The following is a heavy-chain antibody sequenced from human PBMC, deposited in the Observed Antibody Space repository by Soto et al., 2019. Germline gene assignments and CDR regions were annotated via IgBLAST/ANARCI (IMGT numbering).Heavy chain of an antibody. CDR2: ISAYNGNT. V-gene: IGHV1-18*01. D-gene: IGHD3-10*01. CDR1: GYTFTSYG. Sequence: ASVKVSCKASGYTFTSYGISWVRQAPGQGLEWMGWISAYNGNTNYAQKRQGRVTMTTDTSTSTAYMELRSLGSDDTALYYCARYGSGSYYNARPYYYYYYMDVWGKGTTVTVSS. J-gene: IGHJ6*03. CDR3: ARYGSGSYYNARPYYYYYYMDV.